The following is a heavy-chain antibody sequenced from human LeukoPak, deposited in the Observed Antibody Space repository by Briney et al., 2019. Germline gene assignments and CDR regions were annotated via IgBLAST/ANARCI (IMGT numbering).Heavy chain of an antibody. D-gene: IGHD1-7*01. CDR3: ARDNWNYGFDY. Sequence: PGGSLTLSCAASGFTVSSNYMSWVGQAQGQGLQWVSVIYSDGNTYYPDSVKGRFTISRHNSKNTLYLQMNSLRAEDTAVYYCARDNWNYGFDYWGQGTLVTVSS. CDR1: GFTVSSNY. V-gene: IGHV3-53*04. CDR2: IYSDGNT. J-gene: IGHJ4*02.